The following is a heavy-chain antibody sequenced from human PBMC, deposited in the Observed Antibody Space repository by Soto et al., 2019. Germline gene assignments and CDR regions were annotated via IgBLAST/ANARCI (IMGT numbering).Heavy chain of an antibody. Sequence: QVQLVQSGAEVKKPGASVKVSCKASGYTFTSYDINWVRQATGQGLEWMGWMNPNSGNTAYAQKFQGRVPMTRHTSRSTAYRELSSLGSEDTAVYYGARLKQDYAVAWGQGPLVTVSS. CDR1: GYTFTSYD. CDR3: ARLKQDYAVA. J-gene: IGHJ4*02. D-gene: IGHD3-16*01. V-gene: IGHV1-8*01. CDR2: MNPNSGNT.